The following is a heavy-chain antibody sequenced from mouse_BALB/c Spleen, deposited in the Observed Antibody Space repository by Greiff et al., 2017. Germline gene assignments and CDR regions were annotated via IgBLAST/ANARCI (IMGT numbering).Heavy chain of an antibody. CDR3: ARGGRYGYDLDY. V-gene: IGHV1S81*02. CDR1: GYTFTSFW. CDR2: INPGNGRT. J-gene: IGHJ2*01. Sequence: QVQLQQPGADLVKPGASVKLSCTASGYTFTSFWMHWVQQRPGQGLEWIGEINPGNGRTNYNEKFKSKATLTVDKSSSTASMQRTSLTSEDSAVYDGARGGRYGYDLDYWGQGTTLTVSS. D-gene: IGHD2-2*01.